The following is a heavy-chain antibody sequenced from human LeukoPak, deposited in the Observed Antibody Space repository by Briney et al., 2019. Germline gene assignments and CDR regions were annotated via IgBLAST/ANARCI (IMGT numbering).Heavy chain of an antibody. D-gene: IGHD2-2*01. Sequence: GGSLRLSCAASGFTFSSYGMHWVRQAPGKGLEWVAVIWYDGSNKYYADSVKGRFTISRDNSKNTLYLQMNSLRAEDTAVYYCARAYCSSTSCYGMYYYGMDVWGQGTTVTVSS. CDR3: ARAYCSSTSCYGMYYYGMDV. J-gene: IGHJ6*02. CDR1: GFTFSSYG. CDR2: IWYDGSNK. V-gene: IGHV3-33*01.